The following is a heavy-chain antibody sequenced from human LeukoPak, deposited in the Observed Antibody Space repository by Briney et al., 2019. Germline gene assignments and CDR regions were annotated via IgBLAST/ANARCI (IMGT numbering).Heavy chain of an antibody. J-gene: IGHJ4*02. CDR1: GYSINSGYY. CDR2: IYHSGTT. D-gene: IGHD2-21*01. Sequence: PSETLSLTCTVSGYSINSGYYWGWIRQPPGKGLEWIGSIYHSGTTYYNPSLESRVTISVDTSKNQFSLKLSSVTAADTAVYYCARGGHYCGGDCGYYFDYWGQGTLVTVSS. V-gene: IGHV4-38-2*02. CDR3: ARGGHYCGGDCGYYFDY.